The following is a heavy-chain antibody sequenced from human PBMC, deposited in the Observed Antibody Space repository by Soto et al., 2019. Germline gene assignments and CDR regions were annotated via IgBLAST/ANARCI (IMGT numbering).Heavy chain of an antibody. V-gene: IGHV3-74*01. Sequence: VVLVESGGGLVQPGGSLRLSCAASGFTFSAVSMHWVRQVPWKGLAWLSRINSEGDVRDYAGSVRGRFTISRDNAKNTLYLRMDSLRVEDSAMYHCTRDGWAVAENWGQGTLVTVSS. CDR1: GFTFSAVS. J-gene: IGHJ4*02. CDR2: INSEGDVR. D-gene: IGHD6-19*01. CDR3: TRDGWAVAEN.